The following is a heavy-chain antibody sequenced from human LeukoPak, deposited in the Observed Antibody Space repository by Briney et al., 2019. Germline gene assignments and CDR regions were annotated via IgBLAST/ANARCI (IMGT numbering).Heavy chain of an antibody. Sequence: SETLSLTCTVSGGSISSYYWSWIRQPPGKGLEWIGYIYHSGSTNYNPSLKSRVTISVDTSKNQFSLKLSSVTAADTAVYFCARYSYAYFDYWRQGTLVTVSS. D-gene: IGHD5-18*01. V-gene: IGHV4-59*01. CDR3: ARYSYAYFDY. CDR1: GGSISSYY. J-gene: IGHJ4*02. CDR2: IYHSGST.